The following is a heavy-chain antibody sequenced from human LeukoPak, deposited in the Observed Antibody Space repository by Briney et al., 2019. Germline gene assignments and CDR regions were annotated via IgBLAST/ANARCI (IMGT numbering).Heavy chain of an antibody. V-gene: IGHV1-18*01. Sequence: ASVKVSCKASGYIFTSYSIIWVRQAPGQGLEWMGWISAYNDNTNYAQKLQGRVTMTTDTSTSTAYMELRSLRSDDTAVYYCAREEEGGTFDYWGQGTLVTVSS. CDR3: AREEEGGTFDY. CDR2: ISAYNDNT. CDR1: GYIFTSYS. D-gene: IGHD3-16*01. J-gene: IGHJ4*02.